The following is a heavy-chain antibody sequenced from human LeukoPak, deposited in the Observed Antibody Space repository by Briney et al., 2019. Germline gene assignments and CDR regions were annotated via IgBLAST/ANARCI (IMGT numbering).Heavy chain of an antibody. D-gene: IGHD3-10*01. Sequence: SETLSLTCAVSGYSITSSSWWGWIRQPPGKGLEWIGYIYHSGTTYYDPSLQSRVTMSVDTSKNQFSLKLSSVTAVDTAVYYCARKENVYYYFDYWGQGTLVTVSS. CDR1: GYSITSSSW. CDR3: ARKENVYYYFDY. J-gene: IGHJ4*02. V-gene: IGHV4-28*01. CDR2: IYHSGTT.